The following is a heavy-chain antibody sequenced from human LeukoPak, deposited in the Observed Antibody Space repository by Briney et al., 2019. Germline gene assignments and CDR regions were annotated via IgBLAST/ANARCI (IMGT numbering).Heavy chain of an antibody. CDR3: ARGGWFGEYYGMDV. V-gene: IGHV3-21*01. D-gene: IGHD3-10*01. CDR1: GFTFSSYS. J-gene: IGHJ6*02. CDR2: ISSSSSYI. Sequence: PGGSLRLSCAASGFTFSSYSMNWVRQAPGKGLEWVSSISSSSSYIYYADSVKGRFTISRDSSENTLYLQMNSLRAEDTAVYYCARGGWFGEYYGMDVWGQGTTVTVSS.